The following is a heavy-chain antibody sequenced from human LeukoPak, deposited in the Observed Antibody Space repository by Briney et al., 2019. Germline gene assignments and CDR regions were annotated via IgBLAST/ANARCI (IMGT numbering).Heavy chain of an antibody. J-gene: IGHJ5*02. CDR3: AREAEQQLVRSWFDP. CDR1: GFTFSSYS. D-gene: IGHD6-13*01. Sequence: GGSLRLSCAASGFTFSSYSMNWVRQAPGKGLEWVSYISSSSSYIYYADSVKGRFTISRDNAKNSLYLQMNSLRAEDTAVYYCAREAEQQLVRSWFDPWGQGTLVTVSS. CDR2: ISSSSSYI. V-gene: IGHV3-21*05.